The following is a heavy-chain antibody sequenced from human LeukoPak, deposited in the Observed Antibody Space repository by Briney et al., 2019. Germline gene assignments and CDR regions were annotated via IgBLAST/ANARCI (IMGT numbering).Heavy chain of an antibody. CDR1: GGSISSGGYY. D-gene: IGHD4-17*01. CDR2: IYYSGST. CDR3: ARVRTTGALNYGDYILIFDY. J-gene: IGHJ4*02. V-gene: IGHV4-31*03. Sequence: SQTLSLTCTVSGGSISSGGYYWSWIRQHPGKGLEWIGYIYYSGSTYYNPSLKSRVTISVDTSKNQFSLKLSSVTAADTAVYYCARVRTTGALNYGDYILIFDYWGQGTLVTVSS.